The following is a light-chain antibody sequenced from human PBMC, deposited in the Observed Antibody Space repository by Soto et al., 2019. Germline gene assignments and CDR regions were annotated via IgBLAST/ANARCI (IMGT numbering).Light chain of an antibody. CDR3: SSYAGSSNV. CDR2: EVS. V-gene: IGLV2-14*01. J-gene: IGLJ1*01. Sequence: QSVLTQPASVSGSPGQSITISCTGTSSDVGGYNYVSWYQLHPGKAPKLMVYEVSNRPSGVSNRFSGSKSGNTASLTVSGLQAEDEADYYCSSYAGSSNVFGTGTKVTVL. CDR1: SSDVGGYNY.